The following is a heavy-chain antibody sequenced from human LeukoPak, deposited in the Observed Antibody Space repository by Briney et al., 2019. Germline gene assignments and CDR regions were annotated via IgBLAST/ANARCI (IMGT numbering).Heavy chain of an antibody. CDR3: ARHIVVVPAAILGFDP. V-gene: IGHV2-5*01. J-gene: IGHJ5*02. D-gene: IGHD2-2*01. CDR1: GFSLSPSGVG. CDR2: IYWNDDK. Sequence: SGPTLVNPTQTLTLTCTFSGFSLSPSGVGVGWIRQPPGKALEWLALIYWNDDKRYSPSLKSRLTITKDTSKNQVVLTMTNMDPVDTATYYCARHIVVVPAAILGFDPWGQGTLVTVSS.